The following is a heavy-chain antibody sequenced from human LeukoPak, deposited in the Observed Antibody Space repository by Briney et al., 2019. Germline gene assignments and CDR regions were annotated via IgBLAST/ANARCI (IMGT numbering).Heavy chain of an antibody. CDR3: ARDGNREYYDFWSGYYSSDFGYDY. V-gene: IGHV1-69*13. CDR2: IIPIFGTA. CDR1: GGTFSSYA. Sequence: GASVKVSRKASGGTFSSYAISWVRQAPGQGLEWMGGIIPIFGTANYAQKLQGRVTITADESTSTAYMELRSLRSDDTAVYYCARDGNREYYDFWSGYYSSDFGYDYWGQGTLVTVSS. J-gene: IGHJ4*02. D-gene: IGHD3-3*01.